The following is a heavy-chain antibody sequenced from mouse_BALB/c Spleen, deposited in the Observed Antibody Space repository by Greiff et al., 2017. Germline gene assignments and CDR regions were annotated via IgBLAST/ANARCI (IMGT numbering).Heavy chain of an antibody. J-gene: IGHJ3*01. CDR2: INPSTGYT. Sequence: QVQLQQSGAELAKPGASVKMSCKASGYTFTSYWMHWVKQRPGQGLEWIGYINPSTGYTEYNQKFKDKATLTADKSSSTAYMQLSSLTSEDSAVYYCARSNYYGYSWFAYWGQGTLVTVSA. CDR1: GYTFTSYW. V-gene: IGHV1-7*01. D-gene: IGHD1-2*01. CDR3: ARSNYYGYSWFAY.